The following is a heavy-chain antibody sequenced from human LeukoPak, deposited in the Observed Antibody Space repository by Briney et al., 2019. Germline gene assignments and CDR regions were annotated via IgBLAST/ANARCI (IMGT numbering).Heavy chain of an antibody. CDR2: IIGNGAST. CDR3: VKAPTYYYGMDV. J-gene: IGHJ6*02. Sequence: GGSLRLSCAASGFTFSSYAMSWVRQAPGKGLEYVSAIIGNGASTYYADSVKGRFTISRDNSKNTLYLQMSSLRAEDTAVYYCVKAPTYYYGMDVWGQGTTVTVSS. V-gene: IGHV3-64D*09. CDR1: GFTFSSYA.